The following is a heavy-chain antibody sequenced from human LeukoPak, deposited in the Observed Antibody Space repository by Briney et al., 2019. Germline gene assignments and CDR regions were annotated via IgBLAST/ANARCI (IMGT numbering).Heavy chain of an antibody. J-gene: IGHJ4*02. CDR1: GFTFSRYW. Sequence: GGSLRLSCAASGFTFSRYWMTWVRQAPGKGLEWVANIKQDGTEKYYVDSVKGRFTISRDNAKNTLYLQMNSLRAEDTAVYYCATWQLDYWGQGILVTVSS. V-gene: IGHV3-7*02. CDR2: IKQDGTEK. CDR3: ATWQLDY. D-gene: IGHD6-13*01.